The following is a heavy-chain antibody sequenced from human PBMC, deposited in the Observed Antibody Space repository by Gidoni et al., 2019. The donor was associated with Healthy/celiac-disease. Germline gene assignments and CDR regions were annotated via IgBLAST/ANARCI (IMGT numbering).Heavy chain of an antibody. J-gene: IGHJ4*02. CDR3: ASDPYDSSGSYLNY. Sequence: VPLVEAGGGVVQPGGSLSLSGAAPAFTFSRYGMHWVRQAPGKGLEGVAVIWYEGNNKYYADSVKGRFTISRDNSKNTLYLQMNSLRAEDTAVYYCASDPYDSSGSYLNYWGQGTLVTVSS. D-gene: IGHD3-22*01. V-gene: IGHV3-33*01. CDR1: AFTFSRYG. CDR2: IWYEGNNK.